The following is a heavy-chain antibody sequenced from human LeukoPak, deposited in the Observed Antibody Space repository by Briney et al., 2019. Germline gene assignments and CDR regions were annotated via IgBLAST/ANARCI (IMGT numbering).Heavy chain of an antibody. CDR1: GYTFTGYY. Sequence: ASVKVSCKASGYTFTGYYMHCVRQAPGQGLEWMGWINPNSGGTNYAQKFQGRVTMTRDTSISTAYMELSRLRSDDTAVYYCAREADPITMIVVAGDEGYYFDYWGQGTLVTVSS. J-gene: IGHJ4*02. CDR3: AREADPITMIVVAGDEGYYFDY. V-gene: IGHV1-2*02. CDR2: INPNSGGT. D-gene: IGHD3-22*01.